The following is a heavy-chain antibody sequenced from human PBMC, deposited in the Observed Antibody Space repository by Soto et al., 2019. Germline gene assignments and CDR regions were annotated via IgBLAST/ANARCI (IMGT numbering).Heavy chain of an antibody. CDR1: GDSVSSDSVT. V-gene: IGHV6-1*01. Sequence: SQTLSLTCAISGDSVSSDSVTWNWIRQSPSRGLEWLGRTYYRSKWYSDYALSVKSRVTINADMSKNQVSLQLNSVTPEDSAVYYCVQTYSAAWYHFDYWGQGTLVTVSS. CDR3: VQTYSAAWYHFDY. D-gene: IGHD1-26*01. J-gene: IGHJ4*02. CDR2: TYYRSKWYS.